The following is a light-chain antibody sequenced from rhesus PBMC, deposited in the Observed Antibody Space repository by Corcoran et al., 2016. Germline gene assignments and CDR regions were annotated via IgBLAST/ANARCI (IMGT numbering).Light chain of an antibody. V-gene: IGKV2-78*01. J-gene: IGKJ2*01. CDR2: AVS. CDR1: QSLLHSNGYTY. CDR3: EQTLQTPYS. Sequence: DIVMTQTPLSLSVAPGEPASISCRSSQSLLHSNGYTYLHWYLQKPGQSPQLLIYAVSNRASGVPDRFSGNGSGTVFTLNSSRVEAEDVGVYYCEQTLQTPYSFGQGTKVEIK.